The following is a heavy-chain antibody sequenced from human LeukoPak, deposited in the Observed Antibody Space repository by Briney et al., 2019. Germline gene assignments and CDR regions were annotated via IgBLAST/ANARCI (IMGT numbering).Heavy chain of an antibody. CDR3: AKHHYDILLSHFDS. V-gene: IGHV3-23*01. CDR2: IADNGDAT. D-gene: IGHD3-9*01. CDR1: GFAFGSHP. J-gene: IGHJ4*02. Sequence: GGSLRLSCAASGFAFGSHPMSWVRQAPAKGLEWVSGIADNGDATYYGDSVKGRFTISRDNSKSALYLELNSLRAEDTAVYFCAKHHYDILLSHFDSWGQGTLVAVSS.